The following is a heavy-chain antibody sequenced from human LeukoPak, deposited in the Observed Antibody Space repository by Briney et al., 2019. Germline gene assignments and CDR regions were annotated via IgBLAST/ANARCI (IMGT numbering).Heavy chain of an antibody. D-gene: IGHD6-19*01. CDR2: ISRSSHYI. Sequence: GGSLRLSCAASGFTFSSYNMNWVRQAPGKGLEWVSSISRSSHYIYYADSVKGRFTISRDNSKNTLYLQMNSLRAEDTAVYYCANVAGYSSGWYQTDYWGQGTLVTVSS. CDR3: ANVAGYSSGWYQTDY. CDR1: GFTFSSYN. J-gene: IGHJ4*02. V-gene: IGHV3-21*01.